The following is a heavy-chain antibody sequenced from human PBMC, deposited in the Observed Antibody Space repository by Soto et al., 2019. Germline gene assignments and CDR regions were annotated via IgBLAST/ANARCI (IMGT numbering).Heavy chain of an antibody. J-gene: IGHJ4*02. D-gene: IGHD2-21*01. CDR3: AKQYHGELYSDY. CDR1: AGSLGSYS. V-gene: IGHV4-59*01. CDR2: IYYSAST. Sequence: SETLSLTCTVFAGSLGSYSWSWIRQPAGKGLEWIGYIYYSASTNYNPSLKSRVTITVDTSKNQFSLRLSSVTAADRAVYSYAKQYHGELYSDYWGQGTLVTVSS.